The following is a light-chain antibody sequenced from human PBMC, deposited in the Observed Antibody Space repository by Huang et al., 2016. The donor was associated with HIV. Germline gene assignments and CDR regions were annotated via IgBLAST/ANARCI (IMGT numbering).Light chain of an antibody. Sequence: IVMTQSPATLSVSPGERATLSCRASPSISSNLAWYQQKPGQAPRLLIYGASTRATVIPARFSGSGSGTEFTLTISSLQSEDFAVYYCQQYNNRYTFGQGTKLEIK. J-gene: IGKJ2*01. CDR1: PSISSN. CDR3: QQYNNRYT. CDR2: GAS. V-gene: IGKV3-15*01.